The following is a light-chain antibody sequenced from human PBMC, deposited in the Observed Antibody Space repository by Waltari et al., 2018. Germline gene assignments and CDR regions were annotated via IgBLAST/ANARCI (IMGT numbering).Light chain of an antibody. V-gene: IGKV1-33*01. CDR3: QPYDAFPLP. CDR1: QDISNL. Sequence: DIQMTQSRASLSACVGDRITITCQASQDISNLVNWYQQKPENAPNLLISDASNLETAVPPTFSGGGAGTDFTFTISSFPPDDIVTYYCQPYDAFPLPFGGATKVEV. CDR2: DAS. J-gene: IGKJ4*01.